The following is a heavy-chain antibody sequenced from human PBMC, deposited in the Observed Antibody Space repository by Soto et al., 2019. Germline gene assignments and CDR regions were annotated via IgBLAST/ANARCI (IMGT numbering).Heavy chain of an antibody. V-gene: IGHV3-33*01. Sequence: QPGGSLRLSCAASGFTFSSYGMHWVRQAPGKGLEWVAVIWYDGSNKYYADSVKGRFTISRDNSKNTLYLQMNSLRAEDTAVYYCAREAFQEPFFDYWGQGTLVTVSS. J-gene: IGHJ4*02. CDR3: AREAFQEPFFDY. D-gene: IGHD1-26*01. CDR1: GFTFSSYG. CDR2: IWYDGSNK.